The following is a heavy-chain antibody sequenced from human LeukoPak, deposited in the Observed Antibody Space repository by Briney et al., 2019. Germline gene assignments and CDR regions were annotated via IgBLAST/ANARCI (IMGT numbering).Heavy chain of an antibody. CDR2: IYYSGST. V-gene: IGHV4-59*01. Sequence: SETLSLTCAVYGGSFSGYYWSWIRQPPGKGLEWIGYIYYSGSTNYNPSLKSRVTISVDTSKNQFSLKLSSVTAADTAVYYCARGTSGWQYYYYYYYMDVWGKGTTVTVSS. J-gene: IGHJ6*03. D-gene: IGHD6-19*01. CDR3: ARGTSGWQYYYYYYYMDV. CDR1: GGSFSGYY.